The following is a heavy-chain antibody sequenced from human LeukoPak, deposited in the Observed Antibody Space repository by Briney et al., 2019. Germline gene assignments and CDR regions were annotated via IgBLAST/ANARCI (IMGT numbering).Heavy chain of an antibody. Sequence: GRSLRLSCAASGLTISTYYMTWVRQAPGKGLEWVSRINSDGSSTSYADSVKGRFTISRDNAKNTLSLQMNSLRAEDTAVYYCARDYDFWSGFFDYWGQGTLVTVSS. D-gene: IGHD3-3*01. CDR1: GLTISTYY. V-gene: IGHV3-74*01. CDR2: INSDGSST. CDR3: ARDYDFWSGFFDY. J-gene: IGHJ4*02.